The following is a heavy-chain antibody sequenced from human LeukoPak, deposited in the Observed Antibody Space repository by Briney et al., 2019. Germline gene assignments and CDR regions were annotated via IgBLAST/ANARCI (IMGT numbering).Heavy chain of an antibody. CDR3: ARDLFRRSALGF. V-gene: IGHV4-59*01. CDR1: GGSISSYY. CDR2: IYYSGST. Sequence: SETLSLTCTVSGGSISSYYWSWIRQPPGKGLEWIGYIYYSGSTNYNPSLKSRVTISVDTSKNQFSLKLSSVTAADTAVYYCARDLFRRSALGFWGQGTPVTVSS. J-gene: IGHJ4*02. D-gene: IGHD1-26*01.